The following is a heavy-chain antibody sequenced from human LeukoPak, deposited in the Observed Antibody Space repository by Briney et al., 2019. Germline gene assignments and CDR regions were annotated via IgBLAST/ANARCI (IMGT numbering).Heavy chain of an antibody. J-gene: IGHJ4*02. CDR2: INPNSGGT. CDR3: AREDDYGANSYDY. CDR1: GYTFTGYY. D-gene: IGHD4-23*01. V-gene: IGHV1-2*02. Sequence: ASVKASCKASGYTFTGYYTHWVRQAPGQGLEWMGWINPNSGGTNYAQKFQGRVTMTRDTSISTAYMELSRLRSDDTAVYYCAREDDYGANSYDYWGQGTLVTVSS.